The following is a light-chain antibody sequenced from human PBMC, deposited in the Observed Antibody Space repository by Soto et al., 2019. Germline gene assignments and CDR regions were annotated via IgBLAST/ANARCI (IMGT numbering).Light chain of an antibody. CDR2: EVS. V-gene: IGLV2-14*01. Sequence: QSVLTQPASVSGSPGQSITISCTGTSSDVGGYNYVSWYQQHPGKAPKLMIYEVSNRPSGVSNRFSGSKSGNTASLTISGLQAEDEADYYCQSYDRSLSGSFFGTGTQLTVL. CDR3: QSYDRSLSGSF. J-gene: IGLJ6*01. CDR1: SSDVGGYNY.